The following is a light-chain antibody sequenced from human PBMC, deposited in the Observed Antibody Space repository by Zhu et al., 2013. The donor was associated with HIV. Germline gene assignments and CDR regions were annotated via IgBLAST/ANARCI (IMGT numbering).Light chain of an antibody. V-gene: IGKV3-20*01. CDR3: QQYGTPLPWT. CDR2: GVS. Sequence: EIVLTQSPGTLSLSPGERATLSCRASQSVISSFFAWYQQRPGQAPRLLIHGVSNRATGIPDRFSGSGSGTDFTLSISRMEPEDFAMYYCQQYGTPLPWTFGPGTKVEI. J-gene: IGKJ1*01. CDR1: QSVISSF.